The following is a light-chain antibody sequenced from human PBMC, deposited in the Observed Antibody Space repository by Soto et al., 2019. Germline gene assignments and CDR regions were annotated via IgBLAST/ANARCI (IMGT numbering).Light chain of an antibody. CDR3: QQYGSSPLIT. Sequence: EIVLTQSPGTLSLSPGERATLSCRASQSVSSSYLAWYQQKPGQAPRLLIYGASSRATGIPDRFSDSGSETDFTLTISRLEPEDFAVYYCQQYGSSPLITFGQGTRLETK. V-gene: IGKV3-20*01. CDR2: GAS. CDR1: QSVSSSY. J-gene: IGKJ5*01.